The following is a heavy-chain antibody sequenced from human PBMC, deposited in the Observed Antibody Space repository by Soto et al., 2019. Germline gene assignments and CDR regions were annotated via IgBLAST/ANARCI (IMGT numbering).Heavy chain of an antibody. D-gene: IGHD6-13*01. CDR2: IYYSGST. CDR1: GGSISSGGYY. J-gene: IGHJ6*02. CDR3: ARDRIAAAGTPHGYYYYGMDV. V-gene: IGHV4-31*02. Sequence: SETLSLTCTVSGGSISSGGYYWSWIRQHPGKGLEWIGYIYYSGSTYYNPSLKSRVTISVDTSKNQFSLKLSSVTAADTAVYYCARDRIAAAGTPHGYYYYGMDVWGQGTTATVSS.